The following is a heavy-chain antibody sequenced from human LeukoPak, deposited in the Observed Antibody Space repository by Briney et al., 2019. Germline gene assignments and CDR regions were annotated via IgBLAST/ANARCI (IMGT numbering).Heavy chain of an antibody. CDR2: MNPNSGKT. CDR3: ARGNKFGGSVDY. J-gene: IGHJ4*02. D-gene: IGHD3-10*01. CDR1: GYTFSNND. Sequence: ASLKVSCTASGYTFSNNDINWVRQAPAQGLEWVGWMNPNSGKTDFGQKFQGRITMTRNTSISTAYMELSSLRSEDTAVYYCARGNKFGGSVDYWGQGTLVTVSS. V-gene: IGHV1-8*01.